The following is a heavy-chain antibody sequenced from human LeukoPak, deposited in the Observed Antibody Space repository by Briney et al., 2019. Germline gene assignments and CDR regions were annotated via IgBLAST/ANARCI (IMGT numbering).Heavy chain of an antibody. J-gene: IGHJ4*02. CDR1: GFTFSSYE. V-gene: IGHV3-48*03. D-gene: IGHD3-9*01. CDR2: ISSSGSTI. CDR3: ARDRGADILTGYYFDY. Sequence: GGSLRLSCAASGFTFSSYEMNWVRQAPGKGLEWVSYISSSGSTIYYADSVKGRFTISRDNAKNSLYLQMNSLRAEDTAVYYCARDRGADILTGYYFDYWGQGTLVTVSS.